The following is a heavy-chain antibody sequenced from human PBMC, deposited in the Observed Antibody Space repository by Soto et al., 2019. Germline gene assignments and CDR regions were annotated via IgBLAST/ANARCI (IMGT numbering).Heavy chain of an antibody. V-gene: IGHV4-34*01. CDR2: INHSGST. CDR1: GGSFSGYY. J-gene: IGHJ5*02. Sequence: PSETLSLTCAVYGGSFSGYYWSWIRQPPGKGLEWIGEINHSGSTNYNPSLKSRVTISVDTSKNQFSLKLSSVTAADTAVYYCARVLTSIAAVTWGQGTLVTVSS. CDR3: ARVLTSIAAVT. D-gene: IGHD6-13*01.